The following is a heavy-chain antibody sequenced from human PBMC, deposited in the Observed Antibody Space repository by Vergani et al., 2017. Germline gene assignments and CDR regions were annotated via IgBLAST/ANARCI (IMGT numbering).Heavy chain of an antibody. D-gene: IGHD6-13*01. CDR3: AREWEQQLSS. CDR1: GDSFTSNSAA. J-gene: IGHJ4*02. Sequence: QVQLQQSGPGLVKPSQTLLLTCAISGDSFTSNSAAWDWIRQSPSRGREWLGMTYYRSKWYNDYAVCVKSRITNNPDTAKNQFSLQLNSVTPEDTAVYYCAREWEQQLSSWGQGTLVTVSS. V-gene: IGHV6-1*01. CDR2: TYYRSKWYN.